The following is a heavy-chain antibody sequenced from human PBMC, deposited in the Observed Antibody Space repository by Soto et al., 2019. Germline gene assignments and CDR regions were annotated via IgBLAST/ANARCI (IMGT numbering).Heavy chain of an antibody. CDR3: AREGRDWELLLLY. D-gene: IGHD1-26*01. J-gene: IGHJ4*02. CDR1: GGSISSSSYY. V-gene: IGHV4-39*01. Sequence: QLQLQESGPGLVKPSETLSLTCTVSGGSISSSSYYWGWIRQPPGQGLEWIGSIYYSGSTYYNPSLKSRVALSVDTSKNQFSLKLSSVTAADTAVYYCAREGRDWELLLLYWGQGTLVTVSS. CDR2: IYYSGST.